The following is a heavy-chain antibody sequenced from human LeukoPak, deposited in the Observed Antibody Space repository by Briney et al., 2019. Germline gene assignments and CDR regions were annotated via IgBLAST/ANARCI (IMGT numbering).Heavy chain of an antibody. J-gene: IGHJ4*02. D-gene: IGHD3-9*01. CDR2: ISGGGGSI. CDR3: AKCARIDWLPIDY. CDR1: GFSFSNYA. V-gene: IGHV3-23*01. Sequence: GGSLRLSCAASGFSFSNYAMTWVRQAPGKGLEWVSGISGGGGSIYYADFVKGRFTISRDNSKNTVYLQMNSLRAEDTAVYYCAKCARIDWLPIDYWGQGNLVTVSS.